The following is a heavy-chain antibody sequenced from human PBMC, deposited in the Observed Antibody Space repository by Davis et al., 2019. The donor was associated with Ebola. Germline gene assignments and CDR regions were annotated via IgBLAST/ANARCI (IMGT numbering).Heavy chain of an antibody. CDR1: GFTFSGYS. V-gene: IGHV3-48*01. D-gene: IGHD6-19*01. Sequence: PGGSLRLSCVASGFTFSGYSMNWVRQAPGKGLEWISYISSSSTTIYYADSVKGRFTISRDSAKNSLYLQMNSLRAEDTAVYYCARGTFSSGWCVWGQGTLVTVSS. J-gene: IGHJ4*02. CDR3: ARGTFSSGWCV. CDR2: ISSSSTTI.